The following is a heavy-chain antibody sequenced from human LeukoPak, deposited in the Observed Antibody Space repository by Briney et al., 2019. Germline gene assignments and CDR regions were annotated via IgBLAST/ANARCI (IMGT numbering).Heavy chain of an antibody. CDR1: GSSISSYY. V-gene: IGHV4-34*01. CDR2: INHSGST. D-gene: IGHD2-15*01. J-gene: IGHJ4*02. Sequence: SETLSLTCTVSGSSISSYYWSWIRQPPGKGLEWIGEINHSGSTNYNSSLKSRVTISVDTSKNQFSLKLSSVTAADTAVYYCARQSAGLYCSGGSCTYYFDYWGQGTLVTVSS. CDR3: ARQSAGLYCSGGSCTYYFDY.